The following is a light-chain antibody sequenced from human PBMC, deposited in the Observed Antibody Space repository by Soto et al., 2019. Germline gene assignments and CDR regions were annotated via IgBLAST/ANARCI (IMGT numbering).Light chain of an antibody. CDR2: GAS. CDR1: QSVSSNY. Sequence: EVVLTQSPGTLSLSPGERVTLSCRASQSVSSNYLACYQHKPGQAPRLLIFGASNRATGIPDRFSGSGSGTDFTLTISGLEPEDFAVYYCQQYSGLTLTFGGGTKWDI. CDR3: QQYSGLTLT. V-gene: IGKV3-20*01. J-gene: IGKJ4*01.